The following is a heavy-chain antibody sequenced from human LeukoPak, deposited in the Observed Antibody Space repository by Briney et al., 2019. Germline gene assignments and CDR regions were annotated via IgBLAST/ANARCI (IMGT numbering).Heavy chain of an antibody. V-gene: IGHV4-39*07. D-gene: IGHD2-21*02. CDR2: FYYSGST. CDR3: ASGGYCGGDCYPGYFDY. Sequence: PSETLSLTCTVSGGSISSSSYYWGWIRQPPAKGLEWIGRFYYSGSTNYNPSHKSRATISVDTSKNQFSLKLSSVTAADTAVYYCASGGYCGGDCYPGYFDYWGQGTLVTVSS. J-gene: IGHJ4*02. CDR1: GGSISSSSYY.